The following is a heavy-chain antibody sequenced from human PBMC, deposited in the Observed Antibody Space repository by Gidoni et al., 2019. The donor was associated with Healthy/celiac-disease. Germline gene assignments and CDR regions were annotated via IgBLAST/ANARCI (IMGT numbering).Heavy chain of an antibody. J-gene: IGHJ4*02. CDR1: GGSISSGGYY. Sequence: QVQLQESGPGLVKPSQTLSLTCTVSGGSISSGGYYWSWIRQHPGKGLEWIGYIYYSGSTYYNPSLKSRVTISVDTSKNQFSLKLSSVTAADTAVYYCAREQGREETYYYDSSGYYGVVEYWGQGTLVTVSS. CDR2: IYYSGST. V-gene: IGHV4-31*03. CDR3: AREQGREETYYYDSSGYYGVVEY. D-gene: IGHD3-22*01.